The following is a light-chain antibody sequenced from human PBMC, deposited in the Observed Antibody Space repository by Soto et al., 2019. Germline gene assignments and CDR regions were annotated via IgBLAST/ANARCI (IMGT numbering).Light chain of an antibody. CDR3: QQYYTTPPYT. CDR1: QSILFTSNNKNY. Sequence: DIVMTQSPDSLAVSLGERAAINCKSSQSILFTSNNKNYLAWYQQKPGQPPKLLIYWASTRESGVPDRFSGNGSGTDFTLTISSLQAGDVAVYYCQQYYTTPPYTFGQGTKVEIK. V-gene: IGKV4-1*01. J-gene: IGKJ2*01. CDR2: WAS.